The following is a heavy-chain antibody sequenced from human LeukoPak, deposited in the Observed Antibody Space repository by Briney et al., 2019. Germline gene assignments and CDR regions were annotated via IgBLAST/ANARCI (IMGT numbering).Heavy chain of an antibody. CDR3: ARGPSGDSSGYYPTY. V-gene: IGHV4-34*01. CDR2: ITYDGST. J-gene: IGHJ4*02. Sequence: SETLSLTCAVFGGSFDGYYWSWIRQPPGKGLEWIGEITYDGSTNYNPSLKSRVTISVDTSKNQFSLKLSSVTAADTAVYYCARGPSGDSSGYYPTYWGQGTLVTVSS. D-gene: IGHD3-22*01. CDR1: GGSFDGYY.